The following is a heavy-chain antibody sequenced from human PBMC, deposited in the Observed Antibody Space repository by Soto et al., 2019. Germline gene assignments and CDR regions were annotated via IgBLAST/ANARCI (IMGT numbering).Heavy chain of an antibody. V-gene: IGHV4-34*01. J-gene: IGHJ4*02. D-gene: IGHD3-3*01. CDR1: GGSLSGYY. Sequence: QVQLQQWGAGLLKPSETLSLTCAVYGGSLSGYYWSWIRQPPGKGLEWIGEINHSGSTNYSPSLKSLVTMLVDTSTNQFSLQLSSVTAADTAMYYCARGDFAGEPSTDYWGQGTLVTVSS. CDR3: ARGDFAGEPSTDY. CDR2: INHSGST.